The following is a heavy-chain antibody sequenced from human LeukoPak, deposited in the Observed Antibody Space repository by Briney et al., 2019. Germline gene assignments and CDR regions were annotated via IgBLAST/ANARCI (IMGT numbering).Heavy chain of an antibody. CDR3: ARSGHEFHYFDY. Sequence: GASVKVSCKASGGTFSSYAISWVRQAPGQGLEWMGGIIPIFGTANYAQKFQGRVTITTDESTSTAYMELSSLRSEDTAVYYCARSGHEFHYFDYWGQGTLVTVSS. D-gene: IGHD5-12*01. CDR1: GGTFSSYA. J-gene: IGHJ4*02. CDR2: IIPIFGTA. V-gene: IGHV1-69*05.